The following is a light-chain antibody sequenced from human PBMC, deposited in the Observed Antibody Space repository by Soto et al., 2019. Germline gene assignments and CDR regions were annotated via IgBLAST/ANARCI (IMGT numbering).Light chain of an antibody. CDR2: DVS. Sequence: QSVLTQPASVSGSPGQSITISCTGTSSDVGGYNYVSWYQQHPGKAPKLMIYDVSNRPSGVSSRFSGSKSGNTASLTISGLQAEDEADYYCSSYTSISSVVFGGGTKLTVL. V-gene: IGLV2-14*01. J-gene: IGLJ2*01. CDR3: SSYTSISSVV. CDR1: SSDVGGYNY.